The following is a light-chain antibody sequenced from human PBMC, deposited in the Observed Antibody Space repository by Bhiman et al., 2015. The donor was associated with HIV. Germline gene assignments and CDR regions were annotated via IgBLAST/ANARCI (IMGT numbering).Light chain of an antibody. J-gene: IGLJ1*01. V-gene: IGLV2-14*02. CDR1: SSDVGTYNL. CDR2: EVN. CDR3: SSYTSSSAYV. Sequence: QSALTQPASVSGSPGQAITISCTGTSSDVGTYNLVSWYQHRPGKAPKLIIHEVNRRPSGVSNRFSGSKSGNTASLTISGLQAEDEADYYCSSYTSSSAYVFGTGTKVTVL.